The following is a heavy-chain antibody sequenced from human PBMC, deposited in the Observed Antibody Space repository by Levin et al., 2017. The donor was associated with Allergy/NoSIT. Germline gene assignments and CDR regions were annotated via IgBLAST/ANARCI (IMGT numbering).Heavy chain of an antibody. CDR2: ISSSGSTI. V-gene: IGHV3-48*03. CDR3: ASAGYTAYYYYGMDV. J-gene: IGHJ6*02. Sequence: GESLKISCAASGFTFSSYEMNWVRQAPGKGLEWVSYISSSGSTIYYADSVKGRFTISRDNAKNSLYLQMNSLRAEDTAVYYCASAGYTAYYYYGMDVWGHGTTVTVSS. CDR1: GFTFSSYE. D-gene: IGHD5-18*01.